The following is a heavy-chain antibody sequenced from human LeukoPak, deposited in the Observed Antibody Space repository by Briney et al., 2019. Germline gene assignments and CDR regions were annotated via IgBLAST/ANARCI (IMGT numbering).Heavy chain of an antibody. CDR3: ATGLIVIVKEALWNDF. D-gene: IGHD2/OR15-2a*01. CDR2: FDPEEGET. V-gene: IGHV1-24*01. CDR1: GYSLTKLP. Sequence: ASVKVSCKVSGYSLTKLPINWVRHPPGKGLEWMGGFDPEEGETIYSQKFQGRLTMTEDTSADTAYMELNNLRSEDTAVYYCATGLIVIVKEALWNDFWGQGTLVTVSS. J-gene: IGHJ4*02.